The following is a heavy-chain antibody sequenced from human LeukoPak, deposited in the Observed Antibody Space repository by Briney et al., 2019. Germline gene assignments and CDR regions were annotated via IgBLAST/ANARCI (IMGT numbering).Heavy chain of an antibody. J-gene: IGHJ3*02. Sequence: ASVKVSCKASGYTFTSYDINWVRQATGQGLEWMGWMNPNSGNTGYAQKFQGRVTMTRNTSISTAYMELSSLRSEDTAAYYCARAVDLLEAFDIWGQGTMVTVSS. CDR1: GYTFTSYD. V-gene: IGHV1-8*01. D-gene: IGHD1-1*01. CDR2: MNPNSGNT. CDR3: ARAVDLLEAFDI.